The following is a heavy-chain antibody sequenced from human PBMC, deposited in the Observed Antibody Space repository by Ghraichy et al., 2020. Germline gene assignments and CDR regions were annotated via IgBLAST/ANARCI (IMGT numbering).Heavy chain of an antibody. Sequence: SVKVSCKASGCTFSSYAISWVRQAPGQGLEWMGGIIPIFGTANYAQKFQGRVTITADESTSTAYMELSSLRSEDTAVYYCAREGYGVSTVVTFRYFALWGRGTLVTVSS. J-gene: IGHJ2*01. D-gene: IGHD4-23*01. CDR1: GCTFSSYA. CDR2: IIPIFGTA. V-gene: IGHV1-69*13. CDR3: AREGYGVSTVVTFRYFAL.